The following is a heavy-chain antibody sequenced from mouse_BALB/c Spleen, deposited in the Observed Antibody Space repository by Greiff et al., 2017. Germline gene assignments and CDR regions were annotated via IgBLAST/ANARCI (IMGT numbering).Heavy chain of an antibody. V-gene: IGHV1-69*02. Sequence: QVQLQQPGAELVKPGASVKLSCKASGYTFTSYWMHWVKQRPGQGLEWIGEIDPSDSYTNYNQKFKGKATLTVDKSSSTAYMQLSSLTSEDSAVYYCGRKGGAGGGDYWGQGTTLTVSS. J-gene: IGHJ2*01. CDR1: GYTFTSYW. CDR2: IDPSDSYT. CDR3: GRKGGAGGGDY.